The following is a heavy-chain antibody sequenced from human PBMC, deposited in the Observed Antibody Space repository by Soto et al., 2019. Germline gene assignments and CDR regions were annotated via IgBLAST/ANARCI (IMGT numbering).Heavy chain of an antibody. V-gene: IGHV3-23*01. CDR1: GFTFSTYP. D-gene: IGHD4-4*01. CDR3: VKPPVITASYYYYDMDV. CDR2: ISGSGIST. Sequence: EAQLLESGGGLVQPGGSLRLSCAASGFTFSTYPMSWVRQAPGKGLEWVSGISGSGISTYYTDSVKGRFTISRDNSKNTVFLQMNSLRDGDTAVYYCVKPPVITASYYYYDMDVWGQGTTVTVSS. J-gene: IGHJ6*02.